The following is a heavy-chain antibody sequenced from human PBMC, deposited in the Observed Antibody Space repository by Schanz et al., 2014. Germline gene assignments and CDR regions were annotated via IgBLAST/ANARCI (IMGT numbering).Heavy chain of an antibody. Sequence: QVQLQESGPGLVKPSESLSLTCTVSGGSISSYYWSWIRQPPGKGLEWIGYIYYTASTNYNPSLRSRVIISADTSKNQFSLKLTSVTAADSAVYFCTRGNALDVWGQGTTVTVSS. J-gene: IGHJ6*02. CDR3: TRGNALDV. V-gene: IGHV4-59*01. CDR2: IYYTAST. CDR1: GGSISSYY. D-gene: IGHD1-1*01.